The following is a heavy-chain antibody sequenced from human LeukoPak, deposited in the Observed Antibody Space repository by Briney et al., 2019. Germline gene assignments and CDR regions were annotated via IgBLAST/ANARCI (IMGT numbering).Heavy chain of an antibody. D-gene: IGHD1-7*01. J-gene: IGHJ4*02. CDR2: IKQDGSEK. V-gene: IGHV3-7*01. CDR1: GFTFSSYW. Sequence: GGSLRLSCAASGFTFSSYWMSWVRQAPGKGLEWVANIKQDGSEKYYVDSVKGRFTISRDNAKNSLYLQMNSLRAEDTAVYYRARHPPYNWNYVLFDYWGQGTLVTVSS. CDR3: ARHPPYNWNYVLFDY.